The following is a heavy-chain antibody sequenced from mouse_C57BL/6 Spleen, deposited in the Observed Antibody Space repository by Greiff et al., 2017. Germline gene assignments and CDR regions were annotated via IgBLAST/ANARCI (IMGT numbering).Heavy chain of an antibody. J-gene: IGHJ2*01. CDR3: ASTYDGYYGGY. V-gene: IGHV1-82*01. CDR2: IYPGDGDT. CDR1: GYAFSSSW. Sequence: VQLVESGPELVKPGASVKISCKASGYAFSSSWMNWVKQRPGKGLEWIGRIYPGDGDTNYNGKFKGKATLTADKSSSTAYMQLSSLTSEDSAVYFCASTYDGYYGGYWGQGTTLTVSS. D-gene: IGHD2-3*01.